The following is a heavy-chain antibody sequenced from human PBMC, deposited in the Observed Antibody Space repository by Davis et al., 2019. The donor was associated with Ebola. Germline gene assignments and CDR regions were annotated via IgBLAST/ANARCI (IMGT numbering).Heavy chain of an antibody. Sequence: GGSLRLSCVASGFSFSNYGMHWVRQAPSKGLEWVAVIWHDGSNKYYADSVKGRFTISRDNSKNTLYLQMSSLRAEDTALYYCARGVDDSSGYFYNYGMDVWGQGTAVTVSS. V-gene: IGHV3-33*01. J-gene: IGHJ6*02. CDR1: GFSFSNYG. CDR2: IWHDGSNK. D-gene: IGHD3-22*01. CDR3: ARGVDDSSGYFYNYGMDV.